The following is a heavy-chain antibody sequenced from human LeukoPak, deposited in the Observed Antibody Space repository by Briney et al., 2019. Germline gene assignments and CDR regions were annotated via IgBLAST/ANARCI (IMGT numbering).Heavy chain of an antibody. D-gene: IGHD3-10*01. J-gene: IGHJ4*02. CDR3: ARDYYGSGNFDY. V-gene: IGHV4-59*01. Sequence: PSETLSLTRTVSGGSISSYYWSWIRQSPGKGLEWIGYIYYSGSTNYNPSLKSRVTISVDTSKNQFSLKLSSVTAADTAVYYCARDYYGSGNFDYWGQGTLVTVSS. CDR1: GGSISSYY. CDR2: IYYSGST.